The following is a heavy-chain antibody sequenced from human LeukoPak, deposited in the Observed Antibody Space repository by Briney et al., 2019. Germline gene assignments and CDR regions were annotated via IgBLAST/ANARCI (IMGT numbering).Heavy chain of an antibody. J-gene: IGHJ4*01. V-gene: IGHV4-34*01. CDR2: INHSGST. CDR1: GGSFSGYY. CDR3: ARGENYYDNSGYDY. Sequence: SETLSLTCAVYGGSFSGYYWSWIRQPPGRGLEWIGEINHSGSTNYNPSLKSRVTISVDTSKNQFSLKLSSVTAADTAVYYGARGENYYDNSGYDYWGHGTLVTVSS. D-gene: IGHD3-22*01.